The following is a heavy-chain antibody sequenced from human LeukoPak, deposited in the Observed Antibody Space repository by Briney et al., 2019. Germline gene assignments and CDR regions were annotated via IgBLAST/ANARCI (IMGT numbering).Heavy chain of an antibody. Sequence: GGSLRLSCAASGFTISSNWMHWVRQTPGKGLVWVSRINSDGSDTSYADSVKGRFTISRDNAKNTVYLQMNSLRAEDTAVHHCARVDYGDYVAAVDIWGQGTMVTVFS. D-gene: IGHD4-17*01. CDR3: ARVDYGDYVAAVDI. J-gene: IGHJ3*02. CDR2: INSDGSDT. CDR1: GFTISSNW. V-gene: IGHV3-74*01.